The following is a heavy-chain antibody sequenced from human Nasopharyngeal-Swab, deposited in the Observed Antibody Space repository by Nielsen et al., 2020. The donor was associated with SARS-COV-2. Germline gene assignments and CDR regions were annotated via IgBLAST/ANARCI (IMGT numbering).Heavy chain of an antibody. CDR2: IIPMFGTP. J-gene: IGHJ6*03. CDR1: VGTFRSYA. V-gene: IGHV1-69*13. CDR3: ARDQTGTGYYYYYMDV. D-gene: IGHD1-1*01. Sequence: SVNVSCKASVGTFRSYAISLVRQAPGQGLEWMGGIIPMFGTPSYAQKFQGRVTITADESTSTAYMELSSLRSEDTAVYYCARDQTGTGYYYYYMDVWGKGTTVTVSS.